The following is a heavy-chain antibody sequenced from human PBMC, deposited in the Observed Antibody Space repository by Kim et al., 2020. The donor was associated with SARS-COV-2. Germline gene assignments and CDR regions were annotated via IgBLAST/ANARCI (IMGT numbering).Heavy chain of an antibody. CDR1: GFTFSNYA. Sequence: GGSLRLSCAASGFTFSNYAMHWVRQAPGKGLECVSAISSNGGSTYYANSVKGRFTISRDNSKNTLYLQMGSLRAEDMAVYYCARGGGPFMGYYYCMDVCGQGTTVTVSS. CDR3: ARGGGPFMGYYYCMDV. V-gene: IGHV3-64*01. CDR2: ISSNGGST. J-gene: IGHJ6*02. D-gene: IGHD3-16*01.